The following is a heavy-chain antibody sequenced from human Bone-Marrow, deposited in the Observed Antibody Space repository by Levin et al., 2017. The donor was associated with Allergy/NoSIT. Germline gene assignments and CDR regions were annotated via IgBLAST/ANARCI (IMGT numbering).Heavy chain of an antibody. V-gene: IGHV4-61*02. CDR1: GGSISSGSYY. D-gene: IGHD3-9*01. CDR3: ASSANYDILTGSPRFDY. J-gene: IGHJ4*02. CDR2: IYTSGST. Sequence: SCTVSGGSISSGSYYWSWIRQPAGKGLEWIGRIYTSGSTNYNPSLKSRVTISVDTSKNQFSLKLSSVTAADTAVYYCASSANYDILTGSPRFDYWGQGTLVTVSS.